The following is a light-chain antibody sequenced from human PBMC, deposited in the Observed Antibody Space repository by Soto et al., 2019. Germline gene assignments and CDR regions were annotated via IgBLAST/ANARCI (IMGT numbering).Light chain of an antibody. Sequence: VMTQSPATLSVSPGERAALSCRASQNVGNNLAWYQQKPGQPPRLLIYCASTRATDVPARFSASGSGTEFTLTISSLQSEDFAVYYCQQYDTWPRTFGQGTKVDIK. J-gene: IGKJ1*01. CDR2: CAS. CDR3: QQYDTWPRT. CDR1: QNVGNN. V-gene: IGKV3D-15*01.